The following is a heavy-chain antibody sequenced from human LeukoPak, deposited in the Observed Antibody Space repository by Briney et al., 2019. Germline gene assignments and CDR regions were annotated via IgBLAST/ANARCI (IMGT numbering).Heavy chain of an antibody. J-gene: IGHJ4*02. CDR3: ARGYYGSGSYHFDY. CDR1: GFTFSSYA. CDR2: ISYDGSNK. Sequence: GRSLRLSCAASGFTFSSYAMHWVRQAPGKGLEWVAVISYDGSNKYYADSVKGRFTISRDNSKNTLYLQMNSLRAEDTAVYYCARGYYGSGSYHFDYWGQGTLVTVSS. V-gene: IGHV3-30*04. D-gene: IGHD3-10*01.